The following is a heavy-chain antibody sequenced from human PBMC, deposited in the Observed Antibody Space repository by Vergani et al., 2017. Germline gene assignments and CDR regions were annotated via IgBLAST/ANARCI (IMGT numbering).Heavy chain of an antibody. J-gene: IGHJ4*02. D-gene: IGHD4-17*01. CDR3: ARDYYGDRYFDY. CDR2: ISGSSSYI. V-gene: IGHV3-21*01. CDR1: GFTFSSYS. Sequence: EVQLVESGGGLVKPGGSLRLSCAASGFTFSSYSMNWVRQAPGKGLEWVSSISGSSSYIYYADSVKGRFTISRDSAKNSLYLQMDSLRAEDTAVYYCARDYYGDRYFDYWGQGTPVTVSS.